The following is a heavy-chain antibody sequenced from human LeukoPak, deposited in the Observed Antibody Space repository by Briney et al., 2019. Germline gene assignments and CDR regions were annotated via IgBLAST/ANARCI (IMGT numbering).Heavy chain of an antibody. CDR1: GFTFSSYG. J-gene: IGHJ5*02. CDR3: AKVSSPLAYYDFWSGYIGWFDP. V-gene: IGHV3-33*06. CDR2: IWYDGSNK. Sequence: GGSLRLSCAASGFTFSSYGMHWVRQAPGKGLEWVAVIWYDGSNKYYADSVKGRFTISRDNSKNTLYLQMNSLRAEDTAVYYCAKVSSPLAYYDFWSGYIGWFDPWGQGTLVTVSS. D-gene: IGHD3-3*01.